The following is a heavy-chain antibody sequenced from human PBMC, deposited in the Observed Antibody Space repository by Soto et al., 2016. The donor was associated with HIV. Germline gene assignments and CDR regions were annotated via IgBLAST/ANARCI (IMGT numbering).Heavy chain of an antibody. CDR3: ASGEMAIHGGFDY. D-gene: IGHD2-2*02. J-gene: IGHJ4*02. Sequence: QVQLVQSGAGVKKPGASVKVSCKASGYTFGSYGISWVRQAPGQGLEWMGWISAYNGNTNYAHKLQGRVTMTTDPSTTTAYMELSRLRSDDTAVYYCASGEMAIHGGFDYWGQGTQVTVSS. CDR1: GYTFGSYG. CDR2: ISAYNGNT. V-gene: IGHV1-18*01.